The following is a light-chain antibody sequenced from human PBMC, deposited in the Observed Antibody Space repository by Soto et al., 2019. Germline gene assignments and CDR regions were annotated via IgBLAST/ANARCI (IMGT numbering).Light chain of an antibody. Sequence: IVLTQSPDTLSLSPGERATLSCRASQSVSSNQVAWYQQKPGQAPRLLISGASIRAAGIPDRFSGSGSGTDFTRTVSRLEPEDFAVYYCHQYKKSPVTFGQGTKVEIK. J-gene: IGKJ1*01. CDR1: QSVSSNQ. CDR3: HQYKKSPVT. CDR2: GAS. V-gene: IGKV3-20*01.